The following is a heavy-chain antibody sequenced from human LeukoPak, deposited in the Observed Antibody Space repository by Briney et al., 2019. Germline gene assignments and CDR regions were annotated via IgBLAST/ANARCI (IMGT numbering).Heavy chain of an antibody. CDR2: IYPGDSDT. J-gene: IGHJ4*02. V-gene: IGHV5-51*01. Sequence: GESLKISCKGSGYSFTSYWIGWVRQMPGKGLERMGIIYPGDSDTRYSPSFQGQVTISADKSISTAYLQWSSLKASDTAMYYCARFRRDYGDTFDYWGQGTLVTVSS. CDR3: ARFRRDYGDTFDY. D-gene: IGHD4-17*01. CDR1: GYSFTSYW.